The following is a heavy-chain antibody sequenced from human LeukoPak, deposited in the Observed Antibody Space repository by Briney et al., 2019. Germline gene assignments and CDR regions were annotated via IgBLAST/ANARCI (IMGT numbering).Heavy chain of an antibody. D-gene: IGHD4-17*01. CDR3: ARDSTYGDPDY. CDR1: GGSISSYY. CDR2: IYYSGSI. J-gene: IGHJ4*02. Sequence: SETLSLTCTVSGGSISSYYWSWMRQPPGKGLEWIGYIYYSGSIKYNPSLKSRVTISVDTSKNQFSLKLSSVTAADTAVYYCARDSTYGDPDYWGQGTLVTVSS. V-gene: IGHV4-59*01.